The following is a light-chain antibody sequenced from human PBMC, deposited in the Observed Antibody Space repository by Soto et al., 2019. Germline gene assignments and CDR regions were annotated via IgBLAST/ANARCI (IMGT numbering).Light chain of an antibody. Sequence: EIVMTQSPATLSVSPGGRATLSYRASQSVSSNLAWYQQKPGQAPRLLIYGASTRATGIPARFTGSGSGTEFTLTISSLQSEDFAMYYCQQYNNWPPYTFGQGTNLEIK. CDR1: QSVSSN. V-gene: IGKV3-15*01. CDR3: QQYNNWPPYT. J-gene: IGKJ2*01. CDR2: GAS.